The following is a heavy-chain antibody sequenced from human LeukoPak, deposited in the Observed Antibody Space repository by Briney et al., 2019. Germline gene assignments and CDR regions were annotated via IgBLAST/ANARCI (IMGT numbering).Heavy chain of an antibody. CDR2: IYYSGST. Sequence: PSETLSLTCTVSGGSISSYYWSWIRQPPGKGLEWIGYIYYSGSTIYNPSLKSRVTISVDTSKNQFSLKLSSVTAADTAVYYCASFSSSSSYYYYGMDVWGQGTTVTVSS. CDR1: GGSISSYY. D-gene: IGHD6-6*01. CDR3: ASFSSSSSYYYYGMDV. V-gene: IGHV4-59*01. J-gene: IGHJ6*02.